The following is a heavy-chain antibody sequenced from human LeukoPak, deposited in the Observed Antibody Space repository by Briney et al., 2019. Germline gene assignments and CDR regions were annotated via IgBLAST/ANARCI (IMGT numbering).Heavy chain of an antibody. CDR2: ITGNGSSI. V-gene: IGHV3-21*04. J-gene: IGHJ4*02. Sequence: GGSLRLSCVGSGFTFTTYTMHWVRQAPGKALEWVSAITGNGSSIYYSGPLKGRFTISRDKAKNSVYLHMTGLTAPDPALSYCSAWDDLPLDHWGQGTLVTVSS. D-gene: IGHD1-1*01. CDR3: SAWDDLPLDH. CDR1: GFTFTTYT.